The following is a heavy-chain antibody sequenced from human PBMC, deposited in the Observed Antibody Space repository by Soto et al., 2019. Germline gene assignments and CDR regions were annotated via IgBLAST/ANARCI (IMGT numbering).Heavy chain of an antibody. V-gene: IGHV3-33*01. Sequence: QVQLVESGGGVDQPGRSLRLSCAASGFTFSSYGMHWVRQAPGKGLEWVAVIWYDGSNKYYADSVKGRFTISRDNSKNTLYLQMNSLRADDTAVYYCARDYSGGSSAPDYWGQGTLVTVSS. CDR1: GFTFSSYG. D-gene: IGHD2-15*01. CDR3: ARDYSGGSSAPDY. J-gene: IGHJ4*02. CDR2: IWYDGSNK.